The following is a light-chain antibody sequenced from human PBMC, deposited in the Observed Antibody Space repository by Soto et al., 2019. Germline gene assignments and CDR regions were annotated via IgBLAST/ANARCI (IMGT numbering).Light chain of an antibody. CDR3: QQYNNWPWT. Sequence: ETVLTQSPSTLSLSPGERATLSCRASQSISNYLAWYQHKPGQAPRLLIYDASNRATATPPRFSGSGSGTDFTLTISSLEPEDFAVYYCQQYNNWPWTFGQGTKVDIK. CDR2: DAS. J-gene: IGKJ1*01. CDR1: QSISNY. V-gene: IGKV3-11*01.